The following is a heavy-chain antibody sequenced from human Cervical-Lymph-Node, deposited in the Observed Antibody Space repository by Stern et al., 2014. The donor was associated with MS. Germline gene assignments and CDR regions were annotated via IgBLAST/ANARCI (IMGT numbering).Heavy chain of an antibody. V-gene: IGHV3-33*01. CDR1: GFTFSSYG. J-gene: IGHJ6*02. CDR3: ARDDGNYYYYYGMDV. Sequence: VQLVESGGGVVQPGRSLRLSCAASGFTFSSYGMHWVRQAPGKGLEWAAVIWYDGSNKYYADSVKGRFTITRDNSKNTLYLQMNSLRAEDTAVYYCARDDGNYYYYYGMDVWGQGTTVTVSS. CDR2: IWYDGSNK.